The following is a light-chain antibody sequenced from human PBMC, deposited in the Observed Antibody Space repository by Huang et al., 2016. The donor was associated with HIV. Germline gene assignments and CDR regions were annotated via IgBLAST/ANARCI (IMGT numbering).Light chain of an antibody. V-gene: IGKV2-24*01. Sequence: DIVMTQTPLSSPVTLGQPASISCKSTQGLVHSDGNTYLSWLQQRPGQPPRRLIYKISNRFPGVPDRFSGSGAGTDFTLKISRVEAEDVGVYYYMQATQFPWTFGQGTKVEIK. CDR1: QGLVHSDGNTY. J-gene: IGKJ1*01. CDR2: KIS. CDR3: MQATQFPWT.